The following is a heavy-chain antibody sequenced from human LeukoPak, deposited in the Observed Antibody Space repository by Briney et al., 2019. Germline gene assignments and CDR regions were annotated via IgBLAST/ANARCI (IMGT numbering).Heavy chain of an antibody. CDR3: ARYGVGTGMAWFDP. V-gene: IGHV4-4*07. CDR1: GGSISSYY. D-gene: IGHD2-8*01. Sequence: SETLSLTCTVSGGSISSYYWSWIRQPAGKGLEWIGRIYTTGTTNYNPHYNPSLKSRVTMSVDTSKNQFSLKLSSVTAADTAVYYCARYGVGTGMAWFDPWGQGTLVTVSS. J-gene: IGHJ5*02. CDR2: IYTTGTT.